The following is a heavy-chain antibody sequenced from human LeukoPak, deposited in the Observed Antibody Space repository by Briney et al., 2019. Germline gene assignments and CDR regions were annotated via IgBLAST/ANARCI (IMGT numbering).Heavy chain of an antibody. V-gene: IGHV4-4*07. CDR2: IYTSGST. CDR1: GGSFSSSY. D-gene: IGHD1-26*01. J-gene: IGHJ5*02. Sequence: SETLSLTCTVPGGSFSSSYWSWIRQPAGKGLEWIGRIYTSGSTNFNPSLKSRVTISIDKSKNQISLKLNSVTAADTAVYYCARGYSGNYLRFDPWGQGTLVTVSS. CDR3: ARGYSGNYLRFDP.